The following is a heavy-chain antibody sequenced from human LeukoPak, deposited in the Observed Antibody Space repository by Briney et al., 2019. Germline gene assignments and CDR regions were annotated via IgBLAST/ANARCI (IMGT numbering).Heavy chain of an antibody. D-gene: IGHD3-9*01. J-gene: IGHJ4*02. Sequence: GGSLRLSCAASGFTFSSYAMHWVRQAPGKGLEWVAVISYDGSNKYYADSVKGRFTISRDNSKNTLYLQMNSLRAEDTAVYYCARGEYYDILTGGLGWGQGTLVTVSS. CDR1: GFTFSSYA. V-gene: IGHV3-30-3*01. CDR2: ISYDGSNK. CDR3: ARGEYYDILTGGLG.